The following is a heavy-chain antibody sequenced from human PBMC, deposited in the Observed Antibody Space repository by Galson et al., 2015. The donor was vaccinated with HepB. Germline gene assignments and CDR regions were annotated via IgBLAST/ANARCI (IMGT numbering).Heavy chain of an antibody. CDR1: GFTFSTYS. D-gene: IGHD6-19*01. CDR2: ISSSGNTL. CDR3: VREGYSSAWDDWYFDV. J-gene: IGHJ2*01. Sequence: SLRLSCAASGFTFSTYSMYWVRQAPGKGLEWVSYISSSGNTLYYADSAKGRFTISRDNAKDSLYLQLDSLRDEDTAVYYCVREGYSSAWDDWYFDVWGRGTLVTVSS. V-gene: IGHV3-48*02.